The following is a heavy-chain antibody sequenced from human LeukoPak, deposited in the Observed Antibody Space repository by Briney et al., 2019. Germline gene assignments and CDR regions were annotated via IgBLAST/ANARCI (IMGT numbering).Heavy chain of an antibody. Sequence: PSETLSLTCSVSGGSISSYYWSWIRQPARKGLEWIGRIFTTGSTNYNPSLKSRVTISVDKSKNLCSLKLSSVTAADTAVYYCARDQVASYGSGSGWFDPWGQGTLVTVSS. CDR3: ARDQVASYGSGSGWFDP. CDR2: IFTTGST. CDR1: GGSISSYY. V-gene: IGHV4-4*07. J-gene: IGHJ5*02. D-gene: IGHD3-10*01.